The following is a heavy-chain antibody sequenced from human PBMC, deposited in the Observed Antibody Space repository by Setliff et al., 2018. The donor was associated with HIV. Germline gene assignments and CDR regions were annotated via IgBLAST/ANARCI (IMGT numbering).Heavy chain of an antibody. CDR2: ISSSSGTI. CDR3: AKDIVAPGLFLDY. Sequence: GGSLRLSCAASGFSFSIYEMNWVRQAPGKGLEWLSYISSSSGTILYVDSVQGRFTISRDNAKNSLYLQMNSLRAEDTAVYYCAKDIVAPGLFLDYWGQGTLVTVSS. J-gene: IGHJ4*02. D-gene: IGHD3-16*02. V-gene: IGHV3-48*03. CDR1: GFSFSIYE.